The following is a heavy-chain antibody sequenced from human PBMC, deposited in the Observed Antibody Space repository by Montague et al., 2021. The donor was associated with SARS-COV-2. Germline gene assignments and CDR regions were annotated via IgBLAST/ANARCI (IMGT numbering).Heavy chain of an antibody. CDR1: GGSISSYY. CDR3: ARGFDY. V-gene: IGHV4-59*01. J-gene: IGHJ4*02. Sequence: SETLSLTYTVSGGSISSYYWSWIRQPPGKGLEWIGYIYYSGSTNYNPSLKSRVTISVDTSKNQFSLKLSSVTAADTAVYYRARGFDYWGQGTLVTVSS. CDR2: IYYSGST.